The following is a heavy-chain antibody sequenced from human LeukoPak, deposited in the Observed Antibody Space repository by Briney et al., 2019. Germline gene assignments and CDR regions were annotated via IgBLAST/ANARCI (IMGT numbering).Heavy chain of an antibody. CDR3: ARGGDYDFWSGYRKFDP. CDR2: ISAYNGNT. V-gene: IGHV1-18*01. CDR1: GYTFTSYG. J-gene: IGHJ5*02. Sequence: VASVKVSCKASGYTFTSYGISWVRQAPGQGLEWMGWISAYNGNTNYAQKLQGRVTMTTDTSTSTAYMELRSLRSDDTAVYYCARGGDYDFWSGYRKFDPWGQGTLVTVSS. D-gene: IGHD3-3*01.